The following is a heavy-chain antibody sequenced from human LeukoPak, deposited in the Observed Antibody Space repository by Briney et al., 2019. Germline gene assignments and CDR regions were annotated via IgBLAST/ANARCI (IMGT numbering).Heavy chain of an antibody. CDR3: ARAMIVVGPGDY. D-gene: IGHD3-22*01. J-gene: IGHJ4*02. CDR2: INPSGGST. Sequence: GASVTVSFKASGYTFTSYYTHWVRQAPGQGREGMGIINPSGGSTSYAQKFQGRVTMTRDTSTSTVYMELSSLRSEDTAVYYCARAMIVVGPGDYWGQGTLVTVSS. V-gene: IGHV1-46*01. CDR1: GYTFTSYY.